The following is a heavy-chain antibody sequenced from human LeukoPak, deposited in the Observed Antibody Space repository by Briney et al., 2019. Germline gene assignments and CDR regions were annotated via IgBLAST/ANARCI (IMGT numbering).Heavy chain of an antibody. J-gene: IGHJ5*02. V-gene: IGHV4-31*03. CDR3: ARDKQQLGGVDP. CDR2: IYYSGST. D-gene: IGHD6-13*01. Sequence: SQTLSLTCTVSGGSMSSGGYCWSWIRQHPGKGLEWIGYIYYSGSTYYNPSLKSRVTISVDTSKNQFSLKLSSVTAADTAVYYCARDKQQLGGVDPWGQGTLVTVSS. CDR1: GGSMSSGGYC.